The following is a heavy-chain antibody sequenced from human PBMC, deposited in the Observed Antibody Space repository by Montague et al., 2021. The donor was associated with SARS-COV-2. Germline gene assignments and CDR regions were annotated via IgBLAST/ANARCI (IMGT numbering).Heavy chain of an antibody. J-gene: IGHJ4*02. V-gene: IGHV4-34*01. Sequence: SETLSLTCAVYGGSFSGYYWTWIRQSPGKGLEWIGEINHSGSTNYSPSLESRVAISVDTSKNQFSLKLNSVTAADTAIYYCVRATVDINMILVVITRVNHYFDSWGQGTLVTVSP. CDR3: VRATVDINMILVVITRVNHYFDS. D-gene: IGHD3-22*01. CDR2: INHSGST. CDR1: GGSFSGYY.